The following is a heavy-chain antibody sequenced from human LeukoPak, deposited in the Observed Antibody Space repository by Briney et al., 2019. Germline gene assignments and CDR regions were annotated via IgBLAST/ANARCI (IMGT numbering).Heavy chain of an antibody. V-gene: IGHV3-7*01. CDR2: IKQDGSEK. D-gene: IGHD4-17*01. J-gene: IGHJ4*02. CDR3: ARESPYGDYALENY. CDR1: GFTFSSYW. Sequence: GGSLRLSCAASGFTFSSYWMSWVRQAPGKWLEWVANIKQDGSEKYYVDSVKGRFTISRDNAKNSLYLQMNSLRAEDTAVYYCARESPYGDYALENYWGQGTLVTVSS.